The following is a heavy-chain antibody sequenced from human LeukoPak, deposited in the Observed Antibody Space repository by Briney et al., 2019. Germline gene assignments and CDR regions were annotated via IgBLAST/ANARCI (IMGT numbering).Heavy chain of an antibody. CDR3: AKMNTGRYTEY. Sequence: GRSLRLSCAAAALTVSSYGTTWVRQDPGKGLEWDSTFGASGNTYYAASVKGRFTISRDNSKNTLYLQMNSLRAEDTAVYYCAKMNTGRYTEYGGQGTLVTVSA. J-gene: IGHJ4*02. D-gene: IGHD1-26*01. CDR2: FGASGNT. CDR1: ALTVSSYG. V-gene: IGHV3-23*01.